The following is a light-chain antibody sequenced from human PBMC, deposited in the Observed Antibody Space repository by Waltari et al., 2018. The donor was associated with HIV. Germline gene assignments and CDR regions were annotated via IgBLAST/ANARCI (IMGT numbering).Light chain of an antibody. CDR1: TSTIGSNT. Sequence: QSVLTQPPSASGTPGQRVTISCSGRTSTIGSNTVTWYQVRPGTAPKLLIYSDHQRASGVPNRCSGSKSDTSASLAISGLQSEDEAHYYCAAWDDNLNGPLFGGGTKLTVL. CDR3: AAWDDNLNGPL. CDR2: SDH. V-gene: IGLV1-44*01. J-gene: IGLJ2*01.